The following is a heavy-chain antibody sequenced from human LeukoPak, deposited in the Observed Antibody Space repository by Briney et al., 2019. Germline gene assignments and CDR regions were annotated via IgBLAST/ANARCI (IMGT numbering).Heavy chain of an antibody. Sequence: GGSLRLSCAASGFTFSSYAMTWVRQAPGKGLEWVSSISSSSSYIYYADSVKGRFTISRDNAKNSLYLQMNSLRAEDTAVYYCARDLDSSGYYRSGMDVWGQGATVTVSS. V-gene: IGHV3-21*01. J-gene: IGHJ6*02. CDR1: GFTFSSYA. CDR2: ISSSSSYI. D-gene: IGHD3-22*01. CDR3: ARDLDSSGYYRSGMDV.